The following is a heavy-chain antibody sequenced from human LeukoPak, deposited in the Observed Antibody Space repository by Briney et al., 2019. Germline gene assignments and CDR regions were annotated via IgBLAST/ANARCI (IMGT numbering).Heavy chain of an antibody. D-gene: IGHD2-21*02. CDR2: VSYDGSNK. CDR1: GFIKSNQL. Sequence: GGSLTHSCSLCGFIKSNQLESGPRQAPGKGLEWVAVVSYDGSNKKYADPVKGRFTISRANSKNTLYQQIDSLRADDTALYYGASMAGSSVQGDHYCQQWGQGTLVTVSS. V-gene: IGHV3-30*03. J-gene: IGHJ1*01. CDR3: ASMAGSSVQGDHYCQQ.